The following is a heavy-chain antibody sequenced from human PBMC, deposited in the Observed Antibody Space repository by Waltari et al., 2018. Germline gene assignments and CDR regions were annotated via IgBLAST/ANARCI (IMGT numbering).Heavy chain of an antibody. J-gene: IGHJ4*02. CDR2: TYFSGTS. CDR3: ARTTNGDYFGDY. D-gene: IGHD4-17*01. CDR1: GYSVTSDNYY. V-gene: IGHV4-61*01. Sequence: VQLQESGPGLVKPSETLSLIRTVSGYSVTSDNYYWSWIRQPPGKGLEWIGYTYFSGTSNYNPSLKSRVTISVDTSKNQFSLHLTSVTAADTAVYYCARTTNGDYFGDYWGQGTLVTVSS.